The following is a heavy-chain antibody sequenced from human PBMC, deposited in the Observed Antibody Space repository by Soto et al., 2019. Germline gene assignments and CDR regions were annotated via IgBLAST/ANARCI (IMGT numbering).Heavy chain of an antibody. CDR3: ARHLDGGYADY. Sequence: QLQLQESGPGLVKPSETLSLTCTVSGGSISGGTYYWGWIRQPPGKGLEFIGSIYYSGSTYYNPSLKSRVTVSIDTSKNQFSLRLTSVTAADTAVYYCARHLDGGYADYWGQGTLVTVSS. CDR1: GGSISGGTYY. J-gene: IGHJ4*02. CDR2: IYYSGST. D-gene: IGHD5-12*01. V-gene: IGHV4-39*01.